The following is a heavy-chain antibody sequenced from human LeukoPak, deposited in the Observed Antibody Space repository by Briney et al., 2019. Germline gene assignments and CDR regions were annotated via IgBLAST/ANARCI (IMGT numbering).Heavy chain of an antibody. D-gene: IGHD5-18*01. Sequence: PSETLSLTCTVSGYSISSGYYWGWIRQSPEKGLEWIGEIYHDGSTNYNPSLKSRVTISMDKSKNQLSLKLNFVTAADTAVYYCARDRGGYTYSHDYWGQGTLVTVSS. J-gene: IGHJ4*02. V-gene: IGHV4-38-2*02. CDR3: ARDRGGYTYSHDY. CDR2: IYHDGST. CDR1: GYSISSGYY.